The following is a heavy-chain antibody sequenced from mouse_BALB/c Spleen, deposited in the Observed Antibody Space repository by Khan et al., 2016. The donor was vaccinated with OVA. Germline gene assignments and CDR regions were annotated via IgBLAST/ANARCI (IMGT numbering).Heavy chain of an antibody. CDR3: ARTIER. V-gene: IGHV1-4*01. CDR2: INPSSGYT. D-gene: IGHD1-1*02. CDR1: GYTFTSYT. Sequence: QVQLKQSGAELARPGASVKMSCKASGYTFTSYTMHWVQQRPGQGLEWIGYINPSSGYTKYTQEFKDKATFTVDKSSSTAYMQLSSLTSEDAADYYCARTIERWGQGTTLTVSS. J-gene: IGHJ2*01.